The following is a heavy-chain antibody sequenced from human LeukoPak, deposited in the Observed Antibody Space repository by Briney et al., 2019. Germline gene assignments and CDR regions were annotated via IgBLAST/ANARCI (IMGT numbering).Heavy chain of an antibody. CDR2: INFILSIS. CDR3: ARGPSKKAGYFDWLFPHD. CDR1: GGAFSSHA. V-gene: IGHV1-69*04. D-gene: IGHD3-9*01. J-gene: IGHJ4*02. Sequence: SVKVSCKASGGAFSSHAINWVRQAPGQGLDWMGNINFILSISNYAQKFQGRVTITADKSTSTAYMELSSLRSDDTAVYYCARGPSKKAGYFDWLFPHDWGQGTLVTVSS.